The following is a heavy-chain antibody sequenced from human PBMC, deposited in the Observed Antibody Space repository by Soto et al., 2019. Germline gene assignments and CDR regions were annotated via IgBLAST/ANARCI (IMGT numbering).Heavy chain of an antibody. D-gene: IGHD4-17*01. CDR2: IYYSGST. J-gene: IGHJ3*02. Sequence: QVQLQESGPGLVKPSETLSLTCTVSGGSISSYYWSWIRQPPGKGLEWIGYIYYSGSTNYNPSLKSRVTISVDTSKNQFSLQLSSVTAAYTAVYYCARRYGDAFDIWGQGTMVTVSS. CDR3: ARRYGDAFDI. CDR1: GGSISSYY. V-gene: IGHV4-59*08.